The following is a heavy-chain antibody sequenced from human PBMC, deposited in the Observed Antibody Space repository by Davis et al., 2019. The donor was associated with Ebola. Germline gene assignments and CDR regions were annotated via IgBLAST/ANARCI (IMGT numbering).Heavy chain of an antibody. J-gene: IGHJ4*02. Sequence: SETLSLTCTVSGGSISSSSYYWGWIRQPPGKGLEWIGYIYYSGSTNYNPSLKSRVTISVDTSKNQFSLKLSSVTAADTAVYYCARGKLWFDYWGQGTLVTVSS. CDR3: ARGKLWFDY. V-gene: IGHV4-61*05. CDR1: GGSISSSSYY. D-gene: IGHD3-16*01. CDR2: IYYSGST.